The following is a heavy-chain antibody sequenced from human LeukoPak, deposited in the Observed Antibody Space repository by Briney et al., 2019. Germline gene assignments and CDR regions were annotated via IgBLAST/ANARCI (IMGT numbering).Heavy chain of an antibody. V-gene: IGHV3-48*02. Sequence: PGGSLRLSCAASGFTFSSYSMNWVRQAPGKGLEGVSYISSSSSSIYYADSVKGRFTISRDNAKNSLYLQMNSLRDEDTAVYYCARVTMVQGVIITSGYFDYRGQGTLVTVSS. J-gene: IGHJ4*02. CDR3: ARVTMVQGVIITSGYFDY. CDR1: GFTFSSYS. D-gene: IGHD3-10*01. CDR2: ISSSSSSI.